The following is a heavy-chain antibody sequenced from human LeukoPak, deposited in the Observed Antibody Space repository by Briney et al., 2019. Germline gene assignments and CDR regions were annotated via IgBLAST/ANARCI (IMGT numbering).Heavy chain of an antibody. D-gene: IGHD3-9*01. J-gene: IGHJ4*02. CDR3: AREYDILTGYPHFDY. Sequence: GGSLRLSCAASGFTFSSYSMNWVRQAPGKGLEWVSSISSSSSYIYYADSVKGRFTISRDNAKNSLYLQMNSLRAEDTAVYYCAREYDILTGYPHFDYWGQGTLVTVSS. V-gene: IGHV3-21*01. CDR2: ISSSSSYI. CDR1: GFTFSSYS.